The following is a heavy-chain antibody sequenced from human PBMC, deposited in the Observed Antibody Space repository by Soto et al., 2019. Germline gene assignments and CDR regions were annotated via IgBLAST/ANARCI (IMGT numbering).Heavy chain of an antibody. V-gene: IGHV4-59*01. D-gene: IGHD2-21*02. CDR1: GVSIITYY. CDR2: IYYSGST. Sequence: SETLSLTCTVSGVSIITYYWSWIRQPPGKGLEWIGYIYYSGSTNYNPSLKSRVTISVDTSKSQFSLKLTSVTAADTAVYYCARDQGGDSDYWGQGALVTVS. CDR3: ARDQGGDSDY. J-gene: IGHJ4*02.